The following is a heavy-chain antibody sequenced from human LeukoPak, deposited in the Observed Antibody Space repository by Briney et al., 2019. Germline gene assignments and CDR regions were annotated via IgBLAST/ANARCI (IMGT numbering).Heavy chain of an antibody. CDR2: MNPSSGNT. D-gene: IGHD4-17*01. V-gene: IGHV1-8*01. CDR1: GYTFTSYD. Sequence: GASVKVSCKASGYTFTSYDINWVRQAPGQGLEWMGWMNPSSGNTGYAQEFQGRVTMTRNTSISTAYMELSSLRSEDTAVYYCARGVTVTTEYWGQGTLVTVS. J-gene: IGHJ4*02. CDR3: ARGVTVTTEY.